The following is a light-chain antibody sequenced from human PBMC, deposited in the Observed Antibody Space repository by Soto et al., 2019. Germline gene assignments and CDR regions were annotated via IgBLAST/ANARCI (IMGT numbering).Light chain of an antibody. CDR1: QSVSSSN. Sequence: EIVLTQSPGTLSLSPREGATLSCRASQSVSSSNLAWYQQKPGQAPRLLIYAASSRATGIPDRFSGSGSGTDFTLTISRLEPEDFAVYYCQQHGSSLWTFGQGTKVEIK. CDR3: QQHGSSLWT. J-gene: IGKJ1*01. V-gene: IGKV3-20*01. CDR2: AAS.